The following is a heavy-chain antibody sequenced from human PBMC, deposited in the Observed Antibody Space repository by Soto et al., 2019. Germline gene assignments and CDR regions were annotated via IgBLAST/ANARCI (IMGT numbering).Heavy chain of an antibody. J-gene: IGHJ4*02. CDR1: GYSFKSYD. Sequence: QVQLVQSGAEVRKPGASVKVSCRASGYSFKSYDINWVRQVAGQGLEWLGWINPNTGNTGYAQNFQGRVTMTRDTSISTVYLELSSLRSEDTAVYYCARGVEDTGGGHWGPGTLVTVS. CDR3: ARGVEDTGGGH. CDR2: INPNTGNT. V-gene: IGHV1-8*01. D-gene: IGHD2-8*02.